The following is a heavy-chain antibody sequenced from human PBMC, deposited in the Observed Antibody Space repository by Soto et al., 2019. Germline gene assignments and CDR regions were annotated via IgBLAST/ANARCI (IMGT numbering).Heavy chain of an antibody. CDR1: GFTFSSYA. D-gene: IGHD6-13*01. CDR3: AKVRERQLVRLGLDY. V-gene: IGHV3-30*04. J-gene: IGHJ4*02. Sequence: PGGSLRLSCAASGFTFSSYAMHWVRQAPGEGPEWVASVSHDGSSKAYADSVTGRFTISKDNSKNTIYLEMSSLRDEDTAVYFCAKVRERQLVRLGLDYWGQGTLVTVSS. CDR2: VSHDGSSK.